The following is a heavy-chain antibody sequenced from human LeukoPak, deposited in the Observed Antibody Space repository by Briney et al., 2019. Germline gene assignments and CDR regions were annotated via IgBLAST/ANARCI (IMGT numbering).Heavy chain of an antibody. J-gene: IGHJ6*03. V-gene: IGHV1-18*01. CDR3: ARSGRYYYDSSGHFYYYYYMDV. CDR2: ISAYNGNT. Sequence: ASVKVSCKASGYTFTSYGISWVRQAPGQEVEWMGWISAYNGNTNYAQKLQSRVTMTTDTSKSTAYMELRSLRSDDTAVYYCARSGRYYYDSSGHFYYYYYMDVWGKGTTVTISS. CDR1: GYTFTSYG. D-gene: IGHD3-22*01.